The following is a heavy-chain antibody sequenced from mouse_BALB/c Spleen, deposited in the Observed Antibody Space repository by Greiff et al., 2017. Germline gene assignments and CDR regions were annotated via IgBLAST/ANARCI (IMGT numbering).Heavy chain of an antibody. CDR1: GFTFSSYG. J-gene: IGHJ2*01. CDR3: AGDWPFDY. Sequence: DVMLVESGGDLVKPGGSLKLSCAASGFTFSSYGMPWVRQTPDKRLELVATINSNGGSTYYPDSVKGRFTISRDNTKNTLFLQMSSLKSEVAAMYCGAGDWPFDYWGQGTTLTVSA. V-gene: IGHV5-6-3*01. CDR2: INSNGGST.